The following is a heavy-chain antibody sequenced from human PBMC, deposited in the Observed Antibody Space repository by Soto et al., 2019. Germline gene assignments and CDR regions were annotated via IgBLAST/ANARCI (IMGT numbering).Heavy chain of an antibody. V-gene: IGHV3-30*18. J-gene: IGHJ4*02. D-gene: IGHD1-1*01. CDR1: GFTFKSYG. CDR3: AKEGLYKTLDY. CDR2: ISYDGNNK. Sequence: GRSLRLSCAASGFTFKSYGMHWVRQAPGKGLEWVAVISYDGNNKYYADSVKGRFTISRDIPKNTLYLQLNSLRAEDTAVYYCAKEGLYKTLDYWGQGTLVTVSS.